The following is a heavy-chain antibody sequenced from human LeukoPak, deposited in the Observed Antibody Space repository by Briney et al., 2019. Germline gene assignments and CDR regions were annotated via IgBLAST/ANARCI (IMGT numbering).Heavy chain of an antibody. J-gene: IGHJ4*02. CDR3: ARVWNVAGNGGNQYYFDY. CDR2: INPSGGST. D-gene: IGHD6-19*01. CDR1: GYTFTSHY. Sequence: ASVKVSCKASGYTFTSHYMHWGRQAPGQGLEWVGIINPSGGSTSYAQKFQGRVTMTRDTSTSTVYMELSSLRSEDTAVYYCARVWNVAGNGGNQYYFDYWGQGTLVTVSS. V-gene: IGHV1-46*01.